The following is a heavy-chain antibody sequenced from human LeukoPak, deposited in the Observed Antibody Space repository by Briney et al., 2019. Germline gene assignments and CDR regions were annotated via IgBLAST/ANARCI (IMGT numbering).Heavy chain of an antibody. J-gene: IGHJ4*02. D-gene: IGHD3-10*01. V-gene: IGHV3-23*01. Sequence: PGGSLRHSCSASQFTFSYYAMTWVRQAPGKGLEWVSGVSSSGDYTYYANSVKGRFTISRDNSKNTLYLQLSSLRVEDTAVYYCAKEIYAYGSRGFNYWGQGTLVTVSS. CDR1: QFTFSYYA. CDR3: AKEIYAYGSRGFNY. CDR2: VSSSGDYT.